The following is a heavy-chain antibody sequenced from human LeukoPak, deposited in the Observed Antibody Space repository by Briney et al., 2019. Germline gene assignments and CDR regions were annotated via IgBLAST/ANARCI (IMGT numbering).Heavy chain of an antibody. Sequence: GGSLTLSCAASGFTFSSYSMNWVRQAPGQGLEWVSSISSSSSYIYYADSVKGRFTISRDNAKNSLYLQMNSLRAEDTAVYYWARGRDSYGYVQDYWGQGTLVTVSS. J-gene: IGHJ4*02. CDR3: ARGRDSYGYVQDY. CDR1: GFTFSSYS. V-gene: IGHV3-21*01. CDR2: ISSSSSYI. D-gene: IGHD5-18*01.